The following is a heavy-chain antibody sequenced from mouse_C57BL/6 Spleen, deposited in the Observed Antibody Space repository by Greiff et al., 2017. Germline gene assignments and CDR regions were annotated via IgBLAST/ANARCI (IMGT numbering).Heavy chain of an antibody. Sequence: VQLQPSGAGLARPGASVKLSCKASGYTFTSYGISWVKQRTGPGLEWIGEIYPRSGNTYYNEQFKGKATLTTDKSSSTAYIELRSLTSEDSAVYLCERRVFYYGNYENYFAYWGQGTTLTVSS. CDR3: ERRVFYYGNYENYFAY. CDR2: IYPRSGNT. V-gene: IGHV1-81*01. J-gene: IGHJ2*01. CDR1: GYTFTSYG. D-gene: IGHD2-1*01.